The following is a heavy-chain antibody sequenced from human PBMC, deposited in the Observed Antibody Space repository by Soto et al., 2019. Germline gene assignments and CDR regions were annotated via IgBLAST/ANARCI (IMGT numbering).Heavy chain of an antibody. CDR1: GDCVSSNSAA. J-gene: IGHJ6*02. V-gene: IGHV6-1*01. D-gene: IGHD3-22*01. Sequence: PAQTLSLTCAISGDCVSSNSAAWNWIRPSPSRGLEWLGRTYYRSKWYNDYAVSVKSRITINPDTSKNQFSLQLNSVTPEETAVYYSARGHVLNWVVVITNGMDVWGQGTTVTVSS. CDR3: ARGHVLNWVVVITNGMDV. CDR2: TYYRSKWYN.